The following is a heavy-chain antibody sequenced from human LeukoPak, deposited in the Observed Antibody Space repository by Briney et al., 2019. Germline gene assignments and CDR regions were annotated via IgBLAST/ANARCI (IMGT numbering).Heavy chain of an antibody. J-gene: IGHJ4*02. CDR2: IIPIFGTA. CDR3: ARFYEGGFDY. V-gene: IGHV1-69*05. Sequence: PVKVSCKASGGTFSSYAISWVRQAPGQGLEWMGGIIPIFGTANYAQKFQGRVTITTDESTSTAYMELNSLRSEDTAVYYCARFYEGGFDYWGQGTLVTVSS. CDR1: GGTFSSYA. D-gene: IGHD2/OR15-2a*01.